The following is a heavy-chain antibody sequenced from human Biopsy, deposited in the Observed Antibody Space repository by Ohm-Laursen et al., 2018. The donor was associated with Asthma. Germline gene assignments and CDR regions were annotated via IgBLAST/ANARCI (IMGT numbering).Heavy chain of an antibody. CDR2: ISVYNGNT. D-gene: IGHD3-10*01. CDR1: GYTFNSAG. V-gene: IGHV1-18*01. Sequence: GASVKVSCKPSGYTFNSAGITWVRQAPGQGLEWMGWISVYNGNTKVAQKLQDRVTTITDTSTSTAYMELRSLRSDDTAVYFCAGAADYSHYYGIDVWGQGTTVTVS. CDR3: AGAADYSHYYGIDV. J-gene: IGHJ6*02.